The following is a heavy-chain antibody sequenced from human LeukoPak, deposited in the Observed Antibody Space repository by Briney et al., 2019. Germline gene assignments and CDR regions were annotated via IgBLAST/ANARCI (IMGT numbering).Heavy chain of an antibody. Sequence: PGGSLRLSCVASGFTFSHYAMSWVRQTPGKGLEWLSAIGASGADTYFADSVKGRFTLSRDNSKNTLYLLLSNLAADDTAVYYCAKHTSYSSSDIDYWGQGTLVTVSS. V-gene: IGHV3-23*01. D-gene: IGHD6-13*01. J-gene: IGHJ4*02. CDR1: GFTFSHYA. CDR2: IGASGADT. CDR3: AKHTSYSSSDIDY.